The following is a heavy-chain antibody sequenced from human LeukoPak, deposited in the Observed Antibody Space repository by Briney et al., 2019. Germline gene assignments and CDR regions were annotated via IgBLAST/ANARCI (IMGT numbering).Heavy chain of an antibody. D-gene: IGHD3-22*01. CDR3: TADVSDSSGYCHDY. Sequence: SGGSLRLSCVASGFSLSNAWMSWVRQAPGQGLEWVGRIKREVDGGTEDYAAPVKGRFTISRDDSKNTLYLQMNSLQTEDTGVYYCTADVSDSSGYCHDYWGQGTQVTVSS. CDR2: IKREVDGGTE. V-gene: IGHV3-15*01. J-gene: IGHJ4*02. CDR1: GFSLSNAW.